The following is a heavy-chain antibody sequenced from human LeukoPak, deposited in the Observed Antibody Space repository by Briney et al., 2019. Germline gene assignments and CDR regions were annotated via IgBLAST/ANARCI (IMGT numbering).Heavy chain of an antibody. Sequence: GGSLRLSCAASGLTFDDYAMHWVRQAPGKGLEWVSLISWDGGSTYYADSVKGRFTISRDNSKNSLYLQMNSLRAEDTALYYCAKGGLWFGELSPFDYWGQGTLVTVSS. CDR2: ISWDGGST. CDR1: GLTFDDYA. V-gene: IGHV3-43D*03. J-gene: IGHJ4*02. D-gene: IGHD3-10*01. CDR3: AKGGLWFGELSPFDY.